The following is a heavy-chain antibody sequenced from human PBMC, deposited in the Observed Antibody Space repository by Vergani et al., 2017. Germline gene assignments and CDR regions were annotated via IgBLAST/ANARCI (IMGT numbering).Heavy chain of an antibody. Sequence: EVQLVESGGGLIQPGGSLRLSCAASGFTFSNAWMSWVRQAPGKGLEWVGRIKSKTDGGTTDYAAPVKGRFTISRDDSKNTLYLQMNSLRAEDTAVYYCAKDLYDDYYYYYYGMDVWGQGTTVTVSS. CDR2: IKSKTDGGTT. CDR3: AKDLYDDYYYYYYGMDV. D-gene: IGHD5/OR15-5a*01. CDR1: GFTFSNAW. V-gene: IGHV3-15*01. J-gene: IGHJ6*02.